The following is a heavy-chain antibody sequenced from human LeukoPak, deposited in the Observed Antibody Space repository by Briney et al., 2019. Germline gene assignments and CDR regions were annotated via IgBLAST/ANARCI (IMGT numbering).Heavy chain of an antibody. CDR2: INSEGSTT. V-gene: IGHV3-74*01. D-gene: IGHD3-22*01. CDR1: GFTFSRYW. CDR3: ATYDSSVYYYVFDY. J-gene: IGHJ4*02. Sequence: GGSLRLSCTASGFTFSRYWMHWVRQAPGKGLVWVSRINSEGSTTSYADSVKGRFTISRDNAKNTLYLQMNSLRAEDTAVYYCATYDSSVYYYVFDYWGQGTPVTVSS.